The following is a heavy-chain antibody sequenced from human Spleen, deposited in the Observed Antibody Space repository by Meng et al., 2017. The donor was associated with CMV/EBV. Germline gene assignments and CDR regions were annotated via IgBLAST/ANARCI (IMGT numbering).Heavy chain of an antibody. CDR3: ARWGPLQSNDF. V-gene: IGHV5-51*01. J-gene: IGHJ4*02. CDR2: IYPADSDT. Sequence: GGSLRLSCKVSGYSFTSYWIGWVRQMPGKGLEWMGIIYPADSDTRYSPSFQGQVTISADKSISTAYLQWSSLKAPDTAMYYCARWGPLQSNDFWGQGTLVTVSS. D-gene: IGHD1-1*01. CDR1: GYSFTSYW.